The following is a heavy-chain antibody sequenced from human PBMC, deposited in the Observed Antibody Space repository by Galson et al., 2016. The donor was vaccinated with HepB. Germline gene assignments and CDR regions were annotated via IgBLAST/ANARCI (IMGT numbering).Heavy chain of an antibody. Sequence: SLRLSCAASGFPFSSYTMNWVRQAPGKGLEWVSSITALSTNLYYADSMKGRFTISRDNAKNSLYLQMDSRRAEDTAVYYCAGGLWFGTPSNYYYMDVWGKGTTVTVSS. CDR3: AGGLWFGTPSNYYYMDV. V-gene: IGHV3-21*01. J-gene: IGHJ6*03. CDR1: GFPFSSYT. D-gene: IGHD3-10*01. CDR2: ITALSTNL.